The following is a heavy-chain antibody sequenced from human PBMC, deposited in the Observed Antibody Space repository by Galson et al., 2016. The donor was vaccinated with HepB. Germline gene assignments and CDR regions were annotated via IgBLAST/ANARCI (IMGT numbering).Heavy chain of an antibody. V-gene: IGHV3-9*01. CDR2: ISWNSDSI. D-gene: IGHD6-13*01. CDR1: GFTFDDYA. CDR3: AKGQRSTWWDGMDV. Sequence: SLRLSCAASGFTFDDYAMYWVRQAPGKGLEWVSGISWNSDSIGYADSVKGRFAISRDNAKNSLYLQMNSLRAEDTALYYCAKGQRSTWWDGMDVWGQGTTVTVSS. J-gene: IGHJ6*02.